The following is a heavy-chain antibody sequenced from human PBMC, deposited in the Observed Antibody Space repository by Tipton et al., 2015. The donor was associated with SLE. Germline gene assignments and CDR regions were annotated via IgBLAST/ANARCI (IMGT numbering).Heavy chain of an antibody. Sequence: QLVQSGGGVVQPGRSLRLSCAASGFTFSSYGMHWVRQAPGKGLEWVAVIWYDGSNKYYADSVKGRFTISRDNSKNTLYLQMNSLRAEDTAVYYCARGPGGSGSRFPFDYWGQGTLVTVSS. D-gene: IGHD3-10*01. J-gene: IGHJ4*02. V-gene: IGHV3-33*01. CDR2: IWYDGSNK. CDR3: ARGPGGSGSRFPFDY. CDR1: GFTFSSYG.